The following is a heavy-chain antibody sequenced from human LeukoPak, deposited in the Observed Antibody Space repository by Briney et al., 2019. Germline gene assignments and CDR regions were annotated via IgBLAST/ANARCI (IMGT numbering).Heavy chain of an antibody. V-gene: IGHV3-30*04. J-gene: IGHJ4*02. CDR2: ISYDGSNK. Sequence: GRSLRLSCAASGFTFSSYAMHWVRQAPGKGLEWVAVISYDGSNKYYADSVKGRFTISRDNSKNTLYLQMNSLRAEDTAVYYCTSSQRRLGRGKYGSGGYIFDYWGQGTLVTVSS. CDR3: TSSQRRLGRGKYGSGGYIFDY. D-gene: IGHD3-10*01. CDR1: GFTFSSYA.